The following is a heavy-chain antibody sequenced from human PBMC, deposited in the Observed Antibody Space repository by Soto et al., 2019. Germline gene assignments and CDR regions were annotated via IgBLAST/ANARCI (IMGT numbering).Heavy chain of an antibody. Sequence: LRLSCAGSGFTFSAYGMSWVRQAPGKGLEWVSGISVSGTSTYYADSVKGRFTISRDNSKNTLYLQMKRLRAEDTALYYCAKDWTRGSGGYPDYFDYWGQGTLVTVSS. V-gene: IGHV3-23*01. CDR1: GFTFSAYG. D-gene: IGHD3-10*01. CDR2: ISVSGTST. CDR3: AKDWTRGSGGYPDYFDY. J-gene: IGHJ4*02.